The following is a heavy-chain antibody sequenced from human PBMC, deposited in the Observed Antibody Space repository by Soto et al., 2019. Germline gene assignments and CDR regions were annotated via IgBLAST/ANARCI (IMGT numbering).Heavy chain of an antibody. J-gene: IGHJ4*02. V-gene: IGHV3-53*01. CDR1: GFTVSSKY. D-gene: IGHD6-19*01. CDR2: IYGGGTT. Sequence: EVQLVESGGGLIQPGGSLRLSCAASGFTVSSKYMTLVRQAPGKGLEWVSVIYGGGTTYYADSVKGRFTISRDNSKNTLYLQMNSLRAEDTAVYYCVQTTGWPGFDFWGQGTLVTVSS. CDR3: VQTTGWPGFDF.